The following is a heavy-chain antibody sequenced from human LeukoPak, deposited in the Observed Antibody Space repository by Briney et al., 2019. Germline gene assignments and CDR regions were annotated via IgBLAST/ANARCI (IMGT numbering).Heavy chain of an antibody. CDR2: ISSSTSYI. CDR3: STGGVVVAAKS. J-gene: IGHJ4*02. Sequence: GGCLRLSCAASGFTFSSYCMKWVRPAPGEGREWVSSISSSTSYIYYAEAVKRRFTIPRDNAKNSLNLQMNSRRADDTAVYYCSTGGVVVAAKSWGQPSLVTVSS. D-gene: IGHD2-15*01. V-gene: IGHV3-21*01. CDR1: GFTFSSYC.